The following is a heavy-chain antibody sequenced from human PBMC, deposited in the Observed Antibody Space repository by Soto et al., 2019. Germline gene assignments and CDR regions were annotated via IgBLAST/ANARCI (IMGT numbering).Heavy chain of an antibody. V-gene: IGHV3-74*01. CDR2: INSDGSNT. J-gene: IGHJ5*02. D-gene: IGHD1-20*01. Sequence: APGKGLVWVSGINSDGSNTRYADSVKGRFTISSDNAKNTRYLQLDSVRAEDTVVYYWAREGLLDRYPDSWGQGTLV. CDR3: AREGLLDRYPDS.